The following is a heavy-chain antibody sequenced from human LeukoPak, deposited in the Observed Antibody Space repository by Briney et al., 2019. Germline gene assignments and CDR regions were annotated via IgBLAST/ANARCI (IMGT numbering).Heavy chain of an antibody. CDR3: ARDGLHDYGDYSWFDP. CDR2: ISSSSSYI. CDR1: GFTFSSYW. Sequence: PGGSLRLSCAASGFTFSSYWMSWVRQAPGKGLEWVSSISSSSSYIYYADSVKGRFTISRDNAKNSLYLQMNSLRAEDTAVYYCARDGLHDYGDYSWFDPWGQGTLVTVSS. J-gene: IGHJ5*02. V-gene: IGHV3-21*01. D-gene: IGHD4-17*01.